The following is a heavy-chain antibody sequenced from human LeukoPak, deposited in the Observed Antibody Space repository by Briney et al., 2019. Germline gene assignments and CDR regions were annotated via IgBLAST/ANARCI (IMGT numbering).Heavy chain of an antibody. J-gene: IGHJ4*02. Sequence: SETLSLTCTVSGGSIGYYYWSWIRQPPGKGLEWIGYIYYSGSTNYNPPLKSRVTISVDPSKNQFSLKLTSVTAADTAVYYCARHVLGTATVADYWGQGTLVTVSS. D-gene: IGHD5-18*01. CDR3: ARHVLGTATVADY. CDR2: IYYSGST. CDR1: GGSIGYYY. V-gene: IGHV4-59*08.